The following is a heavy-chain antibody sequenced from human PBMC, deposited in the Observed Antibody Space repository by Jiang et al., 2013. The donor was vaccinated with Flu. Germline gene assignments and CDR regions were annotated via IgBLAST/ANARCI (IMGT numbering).Heavy chain of an antibody. D-gene: IGHD1-26*01. CDR2: ISHTGST. V-gene: IGHV4-38-2*01. CDR3: ARVRAVATLNAFET. Sequence: GLVKPSETLSLICGASHYSSSAAFYWGWIRQPPGKGLEWIGSISHTGSTYDNPSLKSRVTMSVDTSKNQFSLKLSSVTAADSAMYYCARVRAVATLNAFETWGQGTRVTVSS. J-gene: IGHJ3*02. CDR1: HYSSSAAFY.